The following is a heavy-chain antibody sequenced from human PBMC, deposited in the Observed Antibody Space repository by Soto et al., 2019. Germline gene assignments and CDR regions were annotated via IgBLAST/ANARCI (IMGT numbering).Heavy chain of an antibody. CDR3: ASRNSGWYFDY. CDR1: GFTFSNYA. V-gene: IGHV3-23*01. D-gene: IGHD6-19*01. CDR2: ISGSGGST. Sequence: EVQLLESGGGLVQPGGSLRLSCVASGFTFSNYAMNWVRQAPGKGLEWVSVISGSGGSTYYADSVKGRFTISRDNSKNTLYLQMNSLRAEDTAVYYCASRNSGWYFDYWGQGTLVTVSS. J-gene: IGHJ4*02.